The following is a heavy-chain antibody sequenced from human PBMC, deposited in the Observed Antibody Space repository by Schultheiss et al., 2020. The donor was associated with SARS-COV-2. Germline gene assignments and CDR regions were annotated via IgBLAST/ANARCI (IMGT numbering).Heavy chain of an antibody. J-gene: IGHJ4*02. Sequence: SETMSLTCTVSGYSISSGYYWGWIRQPPGKGLEWIGEINHSGSTNYNPSLKSRVTISIDTSKNQFSLKLRSVTPADTAVYFCARDGYSYGTFGYWGQGTLVTVSS. D-gene: IGHD5-18*01. V-gene: IGHV4-38-2*02. CDR1: GYSISSGYY. CDR3: ARDGYSYGTFGY. CDR2: INHSGST.